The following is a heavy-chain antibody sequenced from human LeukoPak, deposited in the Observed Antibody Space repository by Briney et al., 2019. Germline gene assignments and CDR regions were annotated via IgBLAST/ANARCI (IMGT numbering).Heavy chain of an antibody. CDR2: IIPIFGTA. Sequence: ASVKVSCKASGGTFSSYAISWVRKAPGQGLEWMGGIIPIFGTANYAQKFQGRVTITADESTSTAYMELSSLRSEDTAVYYCAREPYGSGSPDVWGKGTTVTVSS. J-gene: IGHJ6*04. CDR1: GGTFSSYA. V-gene: IGHV1-69*01. D-gene: IGHD3-10*01. CDR3: AREPYGSGSPDV.